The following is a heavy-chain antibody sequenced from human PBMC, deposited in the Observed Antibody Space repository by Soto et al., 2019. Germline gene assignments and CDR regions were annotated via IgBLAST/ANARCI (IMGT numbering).Heavy chain of an antibody. D-gene: IGHD4-17*01. Sequence: PSETLSLTCSVSGSAISSYYWSWIRQPPGKGLEWIGNIYYSGSTNYNPSRKSRVTISVDTSKHQFSLKLNSVTAADTAVYYCARVGGYYGDYPNFDYWGQGTLVTVSS. J-gene: IGHJ4*02. V-gene: IGHV4-59*01. CDR3: ARVGGYYGDYPNFDY. CDR1: GSAISSYY. CDR2: IYYSGST.